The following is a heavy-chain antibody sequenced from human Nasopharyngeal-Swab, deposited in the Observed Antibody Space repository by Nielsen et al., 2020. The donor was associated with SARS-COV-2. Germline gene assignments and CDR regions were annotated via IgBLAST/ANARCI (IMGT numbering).Heavy chain of an antibody. CDR2: ISELGSGI. D-gene: IGHD1-14*01. J-gene: IGHJ4*02. Sequence: GESLKISCAASGFSITTYGMAWVRKAPGKGLEWVSGISELGSGIYHADSVRGRFSISRDTTKSTVYLQMNTVRAEDTGLYYCARGLTGHIVQWIPSPYWGQGTLVTVSS. CDR3: ARGLTGHIVQWIPSPY. CDR1: GFSITTYG. V-gene: IGHV3-23*01.